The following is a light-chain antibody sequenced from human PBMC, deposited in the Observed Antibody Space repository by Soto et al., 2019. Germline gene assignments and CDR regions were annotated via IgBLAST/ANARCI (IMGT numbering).Light chain of an antibody. CDR2: AAT. J-gene: IGKJ1*01. CDR3: QQSYNSPQT. CDR1: QTIATY. V-gene: IGKV1-39*01. Sequence: DIQMTQSPSSLSASLGDRVTIACRASQTIATYFNWYQHKPGTAPKVLIYAATYLQNGVPSRFSGTGSGADFTLTISSLQPEDFATYTCQQSYNSPQTFGRGTKVDIK.